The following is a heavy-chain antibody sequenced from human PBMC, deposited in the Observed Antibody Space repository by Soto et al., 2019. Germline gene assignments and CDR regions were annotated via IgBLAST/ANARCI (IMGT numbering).Heavy chain of an antibody. CDR3: ATQEVGGSYVYTFDP. V-gene: IGHV4-39*01. CDR1: GGSITSSSYY. Sequence: PSETLSLTCTVSGGSITSSSYYWGWIRQPRGKGLEWIGSIYYSGSTYYNPSLKSRVTISVDTSKNQFSLKLSSVTAADTAVYYCATQEVGGSYVYTFDPWGQGTLVTVSS. D-gene: IGHD1-26*01. CDR2: IYYSGST. J-gene: IGHJ5*02.